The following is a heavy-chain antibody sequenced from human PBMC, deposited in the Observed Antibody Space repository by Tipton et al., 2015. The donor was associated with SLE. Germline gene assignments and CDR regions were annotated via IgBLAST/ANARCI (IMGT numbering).Heavy chain of an antibody. D-gene: IGHD1-26*01. Sequence: TLSLTCTVSGGSISSYYWNWIRQPPGRGLEWIGYIYYSGSTNYNPSLKSRVTISVDTSKNQFSLKLSSVTAADTAVYYCARGYSGSYYYYYYMDVWGKGTTVTVSS. CDR1: GGSISSYY. V-gene: IGHV4-59*01. CDR3: ARGYSGSYYYYYYMDV. J-gene: IGHJ6*03. CDR2: IYYSGST.